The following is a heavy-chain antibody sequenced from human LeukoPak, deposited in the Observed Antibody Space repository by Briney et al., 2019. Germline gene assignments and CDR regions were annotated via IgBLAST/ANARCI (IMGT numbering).Heavy chain of an antibody. D-gene: IGHD3-9*01. V-gene: IGHV3-48*01. CDR2: ISSSSTII. Sequence: GGSLRLSCAVSGFTFSGFWMSWSRQAPGKGLEWISYISSSSTIIHYADSVKGRFTISRDDAKNSLYLQMNSLRAEDTAIYYCAKVPRQHDNWFDPWGQGTLVTVSS. CDR1: GFTFSGFW. J-gene: IGHJ5*02. CDR3: AKVPRQHDNWFDP.